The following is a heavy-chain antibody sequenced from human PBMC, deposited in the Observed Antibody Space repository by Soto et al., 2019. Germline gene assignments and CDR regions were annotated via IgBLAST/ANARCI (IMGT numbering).Heavy chain of an antibody. Sequence: GGSLRLSCAASGFTFSGYWMHWVRRAPGKGLVWVSRINSDGSSTTYADSVKGRFTISRDNAKNTLYLQMNSLRPEDTAVYYCARDCLGESYGCHFDYWGQGTLVTVSS. CDR2: INSDGSST. CDR3: ARDCLGESYGCHFDY. CDR1: GFTFSGYW. D-gene: IGHD3-16*01. J-gene: IGHJ4*02. V-gene: IGHV3-74*01.